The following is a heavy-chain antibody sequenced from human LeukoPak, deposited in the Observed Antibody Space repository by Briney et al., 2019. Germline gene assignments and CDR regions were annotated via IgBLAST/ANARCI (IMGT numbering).Heavy chain of an antibody. D-gene: IGHD5-24*01. Sequence: PSETLSLTCAVYGGSFSGYYWSWIRQPPGKGLEWIGEINHSGSTNYNPSLKSRVTISVDTSKNQFSLKLSSVTAADTAVYYCARDTQMATISADAFDIWGQGTMVTVSS. CDR1: GGSFSGYY. J-gene: IGHJ3*02. CDR3: ARDTQMATISADAFDI. CDR2: INHSGST. V-gene: IGHV4-34*01.